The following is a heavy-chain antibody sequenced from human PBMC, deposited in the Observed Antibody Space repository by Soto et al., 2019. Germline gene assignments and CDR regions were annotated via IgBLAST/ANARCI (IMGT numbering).Heavy chain of an antibody. CDR2: ITTTSTYK. CDR3: AREKCSSTSCNHGMDV. V-gene: IGHV3-21*01. J-gene: IGHJ6*02. Sequence: LRLSCVASAFTFNNFPMHWVRQAPGKGLQWLASITTTSTYKYYADSVKGRFSISRDNAKNSLYLELTNLRSEDTAVYYCAREKCSSTSCNHGMDVWGLGTTVPVSS. D-gene: IGHD2-2*01. CDR1: AFTFNNFP.